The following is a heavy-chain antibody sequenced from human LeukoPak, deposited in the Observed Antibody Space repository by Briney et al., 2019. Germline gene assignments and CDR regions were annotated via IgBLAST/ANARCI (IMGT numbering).Heavy chain of an antibody. CDR3: ARGTGGNYYHY. V-gene: IGHV3-74*01. Sequence: GGSMRLSCAASGFIFTDYWMHWARQGPGKELVWVARISGDGRGTTYADSVKGRFTISRDNAKSTAFLQMKSLRAEDTAVYYCARGTGGNYYHYWGQGTLVTVSS. J-gene: IGHJ4*02. CDR2: ISGDGRGT. D-gene: IGHD1-26*01. CDR1: GFIFTDYW.